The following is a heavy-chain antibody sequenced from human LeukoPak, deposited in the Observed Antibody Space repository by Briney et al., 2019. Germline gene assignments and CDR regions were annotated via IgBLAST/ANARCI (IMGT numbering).Heavy chain of an antibody. D-gene: IGHD3-10*01. CDR2: IESKTDGGTT. CDR3: TTYGSGRKFDY. CDR1: GFTFSSYG. J-gene: IGHJ4*02. V-gene: IGHV3-15*04. Sequence: GSLRLSCAASGFTFSSYGMSWVRQAPGKGLEWVGRIESKTDGGTTDYAAPVKGRFTISRDDSTNTLYLQMNSLKSEDTAVYYCTTYGSGRKFDYWGQGILVTVSS.